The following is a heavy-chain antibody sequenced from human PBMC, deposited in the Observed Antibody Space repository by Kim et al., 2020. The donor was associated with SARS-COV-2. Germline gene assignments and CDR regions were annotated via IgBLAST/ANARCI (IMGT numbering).Heavy chain of an antibody. CDR1: GLTFSKYD. CDR3: VRGESYRRGMIRKARGLNV. Sequence: GGSLRLSCAASGLTFSKYDMHWVRQAPGKGLEWVAFISYDGNNKNYIDSVEGRFSISRDNSENTLFLQVSSLRPEDTAVYYCVRGESYRRGMIRKARGLNVWGQGTTVTVSS. CDR2: ISYDGNNK. D-gene: IGHD3-16*01. V-gene: IGHV3-33*05. J-gene: IGHJ6*02.